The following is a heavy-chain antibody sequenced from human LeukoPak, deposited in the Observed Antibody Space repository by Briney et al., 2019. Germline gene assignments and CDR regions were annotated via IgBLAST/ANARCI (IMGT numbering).Heavy chain of an antibody. V-gene: IGHV3-48*03. J-gene: IGHJ5*02. CDR3: ARETIQLWLKSGFDP. CDR1: GFTFSSYE. CDR2: ISSSGSTI. D-gene: IGHD5-18*01. Sequence: GGSLRLSCAASGFTFSSYEMNWVRQAPGKGLERVSYISSSGSTIYYADSVKGRFTISRDNAKNSLYLQMNSLRAEDTAVYYCARETIQLWLKSGFDPWGQGTLVTVSS.